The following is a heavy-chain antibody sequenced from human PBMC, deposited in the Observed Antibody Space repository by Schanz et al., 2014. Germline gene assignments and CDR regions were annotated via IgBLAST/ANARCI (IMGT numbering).Heavy chain of an antibody. J-gene: IGHJ4*02. V-gene: IGHV3-66*01. D-gene: IGHD2-15*01. CDR2: IASGGSHT. CDR1: GFTVSSNY. Sequence: EVQLVESGGGLVQPGGSLRLSCAASGFTVSSNYMSWVRQAPGKGLEWVSTIASGGSHTFYADSVTGRFTISGDNSKNTLFLQMNSLRVEDTAVYFCAGGRAVVTPLDFWGQGTLVTVSS. CDR3: AGGRAVVTPLDF.